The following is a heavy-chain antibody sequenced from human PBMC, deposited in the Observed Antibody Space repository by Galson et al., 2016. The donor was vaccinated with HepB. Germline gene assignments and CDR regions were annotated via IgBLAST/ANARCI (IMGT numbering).Heavy chain of an antibody. CDR1: GFTFSSYW. J-gene: IGHJ2*01. V-gene: IGHV3-74*01. CDR2: INSDGSST. Sequence: SLRLSCAASGFTFSSYWMHWVRQAPGKGLVWVSRINSDGSSTSYADSVKGRLTISRDNAKNTLYLQMNSLRAEDTAVYYCARASLHMVRGVSQWYFDLWGRGTLVTGSS. CDR3: ARASLHMVRGVSQWYFDL. D-gene: IGHD3-10*01.